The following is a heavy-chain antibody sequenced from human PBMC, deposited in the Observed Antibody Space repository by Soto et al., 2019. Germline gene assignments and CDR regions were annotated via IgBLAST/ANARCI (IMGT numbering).Heavy chain of an antibody. V-gene: IGHV3-33*01. Sequence: GSLILSCAASGFTFSSYGMHLVRQAPGKGLEWVAVIWYDGSNKYYADSVKGRFTISRDNSKNTLYLQMNSLRAEDTAMYYCAREGPPFDYWGQGTLVTVSS. J-gene: IGHJ4*02. CDR3: AREGPPFDY. CDR1: GFTFSSYG. CDR2: IWYDGSNK.